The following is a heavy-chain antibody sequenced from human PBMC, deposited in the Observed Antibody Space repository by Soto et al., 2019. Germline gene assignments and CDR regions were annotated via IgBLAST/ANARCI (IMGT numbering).Heavy chain of an antibody. Sequence: DSGPTLVNPTETLTLTCTFSGFSLTSPGMCVSWIRQPPGKALEWLALIERDDDDKYYSTSLKTRLTISKDTRKNQVVLTMANMEPADTGTYYCARSIRGPRRFNGMDVWGQGTTVTVSS. CDR2: IERDDDDK. CDR3: ARSIRGPRRFNGMDV. CDR1: GFSLTSPGMC. J-gene: IGHJ6*02. D-gene: IGHD1-20*01. V-gene: IGHV2-70*13.